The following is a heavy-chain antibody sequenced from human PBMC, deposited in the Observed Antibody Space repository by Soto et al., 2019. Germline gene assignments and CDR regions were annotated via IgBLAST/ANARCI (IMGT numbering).Heavy chain of an antibody. J-gene: IGHJ5*01. CDR1: GVSIHNSHSF. D-gene: IGHD2-21*01. V-gene: IGHV4-39*01. Sequence: KPSETLPLTCTVSGVSIHNSHSFWGWIRQPPGKGLEFIGTVYYSGGAHYNSSLKSRVTISVDTANNQVSLRMRSLTAADTAVYYCGRVVEGATRHTDLDSWGQGTLVTVSS. CDR2: VYYSGGA. CDR3: GRVVEGATRHTDLDS.